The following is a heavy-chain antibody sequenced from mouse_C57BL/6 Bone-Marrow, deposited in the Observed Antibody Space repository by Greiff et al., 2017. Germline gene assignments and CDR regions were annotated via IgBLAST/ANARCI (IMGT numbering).Heavy chain of an antibody. CDR1: GYTFTSYG. Sequence: QVQLQQSGAELARPGASVKLSCKASGYTFTSYGIRWVKQRTGQGLEWIGEIYPRSGNTYYNEKFKGKATLTADKSSSTAYMELRSLTSEDSAVYFCAKMYDYGDYYAMDYWGQGTSVTVSS. D-gene: IGHD2-4*01. CDR2: IYPRSGNT. V-gene: IGHV1-81*01. J-gene: IGHJ4*01. CDR3: AKMYDYGDYYAMDY.